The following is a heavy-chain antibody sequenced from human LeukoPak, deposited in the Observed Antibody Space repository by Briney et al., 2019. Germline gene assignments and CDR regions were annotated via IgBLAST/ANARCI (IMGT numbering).Heavy chain of an antibody. Sequence: ASVKVSCKASGYTFTSYYTHWVRQAPGQGLEWMGIINPSGGSTNYAQKFQGRVTMTRDTSTSTVYMELSSLRSEDTAVYYCVTPMGATSGYHFDYWGQGTLVTVSS. D-gene: IGHD3-22*01. CDR3: VTPMGATSGYHFDY. J-gene: IGHJ4*02. CDR1: GYTFTSYY. V-gene: IGHV1-46*03. CDR2: INPSGGST.